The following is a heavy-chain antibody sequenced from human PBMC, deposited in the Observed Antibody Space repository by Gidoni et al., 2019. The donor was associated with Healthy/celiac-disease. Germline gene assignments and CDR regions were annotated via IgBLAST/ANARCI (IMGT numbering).Heavy chain of an antibody. CDR1: GGSFSGYY. Sequence: QVQLQQWGAGLLKPSETLSLTCAVYGGSFSGYYWSWIRQPPGKGLEWIGEINHSGSTNYNPSLKSRVTISVDTSKNQFSLKLSSVTAADTAVYYCARGRHCSSTSCYRESSGVDYWGQGTLVTVSS. J-gene: IGHJ4*02. CDR3: ARGRHCSSTSCYRESSGVDY. CDR2: INHSGST. V-gene: IGHV4-34*01. D-gene: IGHD2-2*01.